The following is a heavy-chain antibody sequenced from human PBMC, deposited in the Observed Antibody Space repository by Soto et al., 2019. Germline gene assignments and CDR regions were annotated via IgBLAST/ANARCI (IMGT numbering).Heavy chain of an antibody. CDR3: ARGTSWQLPFDY. D-gene: IGHD6-13*01. CDR2: ISYSGST. CDR1: SDSIGSYY. J-gene: IGHJ4*02. V-gene: IGHV4-59*01. Sequence: SETLSLTCTVSSDSIGSYYWSWIRQPPGKRLEWIGYISYSGSTDYNPSLKSRVTISGDTSKNQFSLKVSSVTAADTAVYYCARGTSWQLPFDYWGQGTLVTVSS.